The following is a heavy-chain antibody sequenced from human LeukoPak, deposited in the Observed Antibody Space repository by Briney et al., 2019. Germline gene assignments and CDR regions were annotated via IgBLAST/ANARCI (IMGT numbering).Heavy chain of an antibody. CDR2: ISSSSSYI. CDR1: GFTFSSYA. D-gene: IGHD4-17*01. V-gene: IGHV3-21*01. CDR3: ARDRVNDYGDD. Sequence: PGGSLRLSCAASGFTFSSYAMSWVRQAPGKGLEWVSSISSSSSYIYYADSVKGRFTISRDNAKNSLYLQMNSLRAEDTAVYYCARDRVNDYGDDWGQGTLVTVSS. J-gene: IGHJ4*02.